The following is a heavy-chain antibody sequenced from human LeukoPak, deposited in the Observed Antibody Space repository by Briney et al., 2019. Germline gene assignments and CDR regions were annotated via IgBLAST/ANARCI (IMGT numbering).Heavy chain of an antibody. J-gene: IGHJ3*02. Sequence: SETLSLTCTVSGGSISSSSYQWGWIRQTPGKGLEWIGTIYYTGSANYNPSLKSRVTMSVDTSKDHFSLNLSSVTATDTAVYFCVRLLGGYFAGNTFDIWGQGTVVSVSS. CDR3: VRLLGGYFAGNTFDI. CDR1: GGSISSSSYQ. CDR2: IYYTGSA. D-gene: IGHD3-9*01. V-gene: IGHV4-39*02.